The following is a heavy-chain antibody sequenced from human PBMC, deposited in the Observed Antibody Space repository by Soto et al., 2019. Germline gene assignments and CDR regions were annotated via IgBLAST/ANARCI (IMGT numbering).Heavy chain of an antibody. CDR2: IYHSGST. D-gene: IGHD1-26*01. Sequence: QVQLQESGPGLVKPSQTLSVTCTVSGASISSGSYYWNWIRHHPGKGLEWIGYIYHSGSTNYNPSPKSRVTISVNPSRNQFPLKLSSVTAADTAVYFCAGEGGGGVDDWGQGTLVTVSS. J-gene: IGHJ4*02. CDR1: GASISSGSYY. V-gene: IGHV4-31*03. CDR3: AGEGGGGVDD.